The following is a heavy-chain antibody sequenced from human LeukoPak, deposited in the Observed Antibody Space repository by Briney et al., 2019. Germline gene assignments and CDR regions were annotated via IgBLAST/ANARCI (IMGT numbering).Heavy chain of an antibody. V-gene: IGHV4-4*07. CDR1: GDSIRGYY. D-gene: IGHD3-22*01. CDR2: IYTTGST. CDR3: ARGYYYDSSGFYFDY. J-gene: IGHJ4*02. Sequence: RASETLSLTCTVSGDSIRGYYWSWIRQPAGKGLEWIGHIYTTGSTTYNPSLKSRVTMSVDTSKNQFSLKLNSVTAADTAVYYCARGYYYDSSGFYFDYWGQGTLVTVSS.